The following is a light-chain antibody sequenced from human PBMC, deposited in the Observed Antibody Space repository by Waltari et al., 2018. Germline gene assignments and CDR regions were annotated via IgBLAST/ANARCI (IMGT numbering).Light chain of an antibody. V-gene: IGLV2-23*02. CDR2: EVL. Sequence: QSALTQPASVSGSLGQSISISCSGTYSNVGSYDLVSWYHQRPGEAPKLLIYEVLNRPAGPSNRVSGSKSGNAASLTIAALQPEDDGTYYCCSYASSSPRLIFGGGTELSVL. CDR1: YSNVGSYDL. CDR3: CSYASSSPRLI. J-gene: IGLJ2*01.